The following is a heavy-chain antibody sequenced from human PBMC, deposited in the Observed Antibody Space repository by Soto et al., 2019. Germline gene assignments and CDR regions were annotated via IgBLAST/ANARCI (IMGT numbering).Heavy chain of an antibody. CDR1: GYSFTSYW. D-gene: IGHD3-22*01. Sequence: ESVKISCKGSGYSFTSYWISWVRQMPGKGLEWMGRIDPSDSYTNYSPSFRGHVTISADKSISTAYLQWSSLKASDTAMYYCARQYYYDSRFWFDPWGQGTLVTVSS. CDR2: IDPSDSYT. CDR3: ARQYYYDSRFWFDP. J-gene: IGHJ5*02. V-gene: IGHV5-10-1*01.